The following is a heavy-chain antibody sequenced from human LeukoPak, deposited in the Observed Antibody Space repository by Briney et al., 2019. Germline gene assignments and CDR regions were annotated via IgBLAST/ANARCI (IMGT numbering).Heavy chain of an antibody. V-gene: IGHV1-8*01. CDR1: GYTFTSYD. D-gene: IGHD3-3*01. CDR3: ARGGSVVLRFLDPNRDYYYYYMDV. CDR2: MNPNSGNT. Sequence: ASVKVSCKASGYTFTSYDINWVRQATGQGLEWMGWMNPNSGNTGYAQKFQGRVTITRNTSISTAYMELSSLRSEDTAVYYCARGGSVVLRFLDPNRDYYYYYMDVWGKGTTVTVSS. J-gene: IGHJ6*03.